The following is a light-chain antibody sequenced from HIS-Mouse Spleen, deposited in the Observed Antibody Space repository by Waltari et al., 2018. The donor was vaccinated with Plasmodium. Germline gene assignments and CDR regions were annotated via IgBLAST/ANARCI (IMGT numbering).Light chain of an antibody. CDR2: EGS. J-gene: IGLJ3*02. CDR3: CSYAGSSTFV. Sequence: QSALTQPASVSGSPGQSITISCTGTSSDVGSYNLVSWYQQHPGQAPKLMIYEGSKWPSGVSNRFSGSKSGNTASLTISGLQAEDEADYYCCSYAGSSTFVFGGGTKLTVL. CDR1: SSDVGSYNL. V-gene: IGLV2-23*03.